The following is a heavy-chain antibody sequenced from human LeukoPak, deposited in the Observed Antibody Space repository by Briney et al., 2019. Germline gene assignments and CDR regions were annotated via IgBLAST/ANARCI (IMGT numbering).Heavy chain of an antibody. CDR3: ARDANAFDI. J-gene: IGHJ3*02. CDR2: ISSTSIYI. CDR1: GFTFSTYS. Sequence: GGSLRLSCAASGFTFSTYSMSWARQAPGKGLEWVSSISSTSIYIFYADSVKGRFTISRDNAKNSLYPQMNSLRAEDTAVYYCARDANAFDIWGQGTMVTVSS. V-gene: IGHV3-21*01.